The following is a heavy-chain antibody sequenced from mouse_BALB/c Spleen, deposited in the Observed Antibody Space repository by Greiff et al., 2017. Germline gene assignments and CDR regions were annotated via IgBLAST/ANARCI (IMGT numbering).Heavy chain of an antibody. CDR3: TSDYDYDRPFAY. Sequence: EVKLMESGGGLVKPGGSLKLSCAASGFAFSSYDMSWVRQTPEKRLEWVAYISSGGGSTYYPDTVKGRFTISRDNAKNTLYLQMSSLKSEDTAMYYCTSDYDYDRPFAYWGQGTLVTVSA. D-gene: IGHD2-4*01. CDR1: GFAFSSYD. CDR2: ISSGGGST. V-gene: IGHV5-12-1*01. J-gene: IGHJ3*01.